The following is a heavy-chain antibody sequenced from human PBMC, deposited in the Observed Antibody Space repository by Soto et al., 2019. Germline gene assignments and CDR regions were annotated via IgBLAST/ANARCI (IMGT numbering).Heavy chain of an antibody. CDR2: ISSSGSTI. V-gene: IGHV3-11*01. CDR1: GFTFSDYH. J-gene: IGHJ4*02. D-gene: IGHD2-15*01. CDR3: ASVLSGGGVY. Sequence: GESLKISCAASGFTFSDYHMSWIRQAPGKGLEWVSYISSSGSTIYYADSVKGRFTISRDNAKNSLYLQMNSLRAEDTAVYYCASVLSGGGVYWGQGTLVTVSS.